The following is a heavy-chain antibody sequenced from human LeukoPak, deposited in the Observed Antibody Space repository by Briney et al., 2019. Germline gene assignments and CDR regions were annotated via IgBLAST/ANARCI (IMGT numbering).Heavy chain of an antibody. V-gene: IGHV1-69*04. CDR1: GGTYSSYA. Sequence: ASVKVSWKASGGTYSSYAISWVRQAPGQGLEWMGRIIPIFGIANYAQKFQGRVTITADKSTSTAYMELSSLRSEDTAVYYCARARIAAAVTYNWFDPWGQGTLVTVSS. CDR2: IIPIFGIA. J-gene: IGHJ5*02. CDR3: ARARIAAAVTYNWFDP. D-gene: IGHD6-13*01.